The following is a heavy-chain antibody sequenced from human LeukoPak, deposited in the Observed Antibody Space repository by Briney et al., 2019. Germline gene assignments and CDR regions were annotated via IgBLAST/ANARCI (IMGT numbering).Heavy chain of an antibody. CDR3: AKDKCGGNSCYYYYYMDV. J-gene: IGHJ6*03. V-gene: IGHV3-23*01. D-gene: IGHD4-23*01. Sequence: PGGSLRLSCAASGFTFSSYAMSWVRQAPGKGLEWVSAISGSGGSTYCADSVKGRFTISRDNSKNTLYLQMNSLRAEDTAVYYCAKDKCGGNSCYYYYYMDVWGKGTTVTVSS. CDR1: GFTFSSYA. CDR2: ISGSGGST.